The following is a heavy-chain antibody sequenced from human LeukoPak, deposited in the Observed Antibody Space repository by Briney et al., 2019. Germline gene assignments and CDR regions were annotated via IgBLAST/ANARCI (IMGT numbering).Heavy chain of an antibody. CDR1: GGSISNYY. V-gene: IGHV4-59*01. Sequence: SETLSLTCTVSGGSISNYYWSWIRQPPGKGLEWIGYSYYTGRTKYNPALKSRVTISVDTSRNQFSLKLNSVTGADTAVYYCARTTEGYCRGRSCYSYYYYMDVWGKGTTVTVSS. J-gene: IGHJ6*03. CDR3: ARTTEGYCRGRSCYSYYYYMDV. CDR2: SYYTGRT. D-gene: IGHD2-15*01.